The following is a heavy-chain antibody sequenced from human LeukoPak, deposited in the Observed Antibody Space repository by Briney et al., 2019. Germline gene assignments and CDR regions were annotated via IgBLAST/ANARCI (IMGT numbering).Heavy chain of an antibody. Sequence: SDPLSLTCAVCGGPFRGYHWSWIRQPPEKGREWIGENNHSGSTNYNASLKSRVTISVDTSKNQFSLRLSSVTAADTAVYYCAPRGDIEHSYGYGKWFDPWGQGTRVTVSS. V-gene: IGHV4-34*01. D-gene: IGHD5-18*01. CDR3: APRGDIEHSYGYGKWFDP. CDR1: GGPFRGYH. J-gene: IGHJ5*02. CDR2: NNHSGST.